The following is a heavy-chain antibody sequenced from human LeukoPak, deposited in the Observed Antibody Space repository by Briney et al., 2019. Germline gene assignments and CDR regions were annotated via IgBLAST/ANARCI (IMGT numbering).Heavy chain of an antibody. CDR3: ARSSAAYYYDTGDWFDP. Sequence: GASVTVSCTASGYTFTIYGISWVRQAPGQGLEWMGWISAFNGNTNYAQKLQGRVTMTTVTSTSTAYMELRSLRSDDTAVYYCARSSAAYYYDTGDWFDPWGQGTLVTVSS. D-gene: IGHD3-22*01. J-gene: IGHJ5*02. CDR1: GYTFTIYG. CDR2: ISAFNGNT. V-gene: IGHV1-18*01.